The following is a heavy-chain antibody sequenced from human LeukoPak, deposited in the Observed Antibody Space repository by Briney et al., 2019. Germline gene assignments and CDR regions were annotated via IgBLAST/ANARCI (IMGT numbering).Heavy chain of an antibody. D-gene: IGHD3-22*01. V-gene: IGHV3-11*04. CDR1: GFTFSDRY. CDR3: ATLPYYYDSSGSHYLHY. J-gene: IGHJ4*02. Sequence: GGPLRLSCAAAGFTFSDRYMSWIRKAPGMGMEWVAYISPDGNNIHYADSVKGRLTSSGDNSKHTLYLQMNSLRVEDTAVYYCATLPYYYDSSGSHYLHYWGGGTLVTDSS. CDR2: ISPDGNNI.